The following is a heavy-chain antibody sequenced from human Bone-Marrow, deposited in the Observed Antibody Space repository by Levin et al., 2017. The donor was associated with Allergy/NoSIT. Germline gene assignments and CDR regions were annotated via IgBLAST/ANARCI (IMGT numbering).Heavy chain of an antibody. J-gene: IGHJ4*02. CDR1: GFTFINYA. D-gene: IGHD4-23*01. CDR2: LSGTGGTT. Sequence: GGSLRLSCAASGFTFINYAMSWVRQAPGKGLEWVSGLSGTGGTTYYVDSVKGRFTISRDNSQNTLYLQMNSLRAEDTAVYYCAKGRAYGANSGGLDLDYWGQGTPVTVSP. CDR3: AKGRAYGANSGGLDLDY. V-gene: IGHV3-23*01.